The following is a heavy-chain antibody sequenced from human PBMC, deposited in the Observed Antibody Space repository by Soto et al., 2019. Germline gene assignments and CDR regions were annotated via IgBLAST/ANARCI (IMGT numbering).Heavy chain of an antibody. CDR2: ISSSSSTI. J-gene: IGHJ4*02. CDR3: ARAQPGIAPAGF. CDR1: GFTFSSYS. V-gene: IGHV3-48*01. Sequence: EVQLVESGGGLVQPGGSLRLSCAASGFTFSSYSMNWVRQAPGKGLEWVSYISSSSSTIYYADSVKGRFTISRDNAKKSLYLQMNSLRAEDTAVYYCARAQPGIAPAGFWGQGTLVTVSS. D-gene: IGHD6-13*01.